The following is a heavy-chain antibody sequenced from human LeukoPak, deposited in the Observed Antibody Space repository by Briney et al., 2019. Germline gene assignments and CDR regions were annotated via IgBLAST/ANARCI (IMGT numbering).Heavy chain of an antibody. Sequence: PGGSLRLSCAASGFTFSSYAMTWVRQAPGKGLEWVSVISASGGNTFYADSVKGRFTISRDDSKNMLYVQMSSLRAEDTAVYYCARSLKWNLVGFDYWGQGTLVTVSS. V-gene: IGHV3-23*01. J-gene: IGHJ4*02. D-gene: IGHD1-1*01. CDR2: ISASGGNT. CDR3: ARSLKWNLVGFDY. CDR1: GFTFSSYA.